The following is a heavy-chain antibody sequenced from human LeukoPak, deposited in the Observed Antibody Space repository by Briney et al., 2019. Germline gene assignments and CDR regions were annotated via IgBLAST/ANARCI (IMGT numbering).Heavy chain of an antibody. Sequence: PSETLSLTCTVSGGSISSGSYYWSWIRQPAGKGPEWIGRIYTSGSTNYNPSLKSRVTISVDTSKNQFSLKLSSVTAADTAVYYCARGKYYYDSSGYWFDYWGQGTLVTVSS. CDR2: IYTSGST. J-gene: IGHJ4*02. CDR1: GGSISSGSYY. CDR3: ARGKYYYDSSGYWFDY. D-gene: IGHD3-22*01. V-gene: IGHV4-61*02.